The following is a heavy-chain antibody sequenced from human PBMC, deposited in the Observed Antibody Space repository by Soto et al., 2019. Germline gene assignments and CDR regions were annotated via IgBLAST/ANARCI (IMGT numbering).Heavy chain of an antibody. CDR1: GFAFRHAW. CDR3: TTEGNGYCSGGRCYAIDY. D-gene: IGHD2-15*01. J-gene: IGHJ4*02. V-gene: IGHV3-15*01. Sequence: GGSLRLSCAAAGFAFRHAWMSWVLQAPGNGLEWVGRIKSNTEGGTTAYAAPVKGRFTISRDDSKNTLYLQMNSLKNEDTVMYYCTTEGNGYCSGGRCYAIDYSRQGNLVTIPS. CDR2: IKSNTEGGTT.